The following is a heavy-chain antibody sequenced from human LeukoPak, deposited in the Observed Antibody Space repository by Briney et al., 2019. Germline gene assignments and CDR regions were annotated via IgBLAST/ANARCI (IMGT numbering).Heavy chain of an antibody. CDR1: GCTFSSYA. J-gene: IGHJ5*02. D-gene: IGHD4-17*01. Sequence: SVKVSCKASGCTFSSYAISWVRQAPGQGLEWMGGIITIFGTANYAQKFQGRVTITADESTSTAYMELSSLRSEDTAVYYCARANTHYGDYQSNCFDPWGQGTLVTVSS. V-gene: IGHV1-69*01. CDR2: IITIFGTA. CDR3: ARANTHYGDYQSNCFDP.